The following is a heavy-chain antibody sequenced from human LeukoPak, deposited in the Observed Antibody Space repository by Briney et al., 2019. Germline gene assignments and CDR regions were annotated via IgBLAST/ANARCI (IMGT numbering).Heavy chain of an antibody. Sequence: SETLSLTCTVSGGSISSYYWSWIRQPPGQGLEWIGYIHYSGSTNYTPSLKSRVTISVDTSKNQFSLKLSSVTAADTAVYYCARHRNSYDILTGYNCWGQGTLVTVSS. D-gene: IGHD3-9*01. CDR2: IHYSGST. V-gene: IGHV4-59*08. CDR3: ARHRNSYDILTGYNC. J-gene: IGHJ4*02. CDR1: GGSISSYY.